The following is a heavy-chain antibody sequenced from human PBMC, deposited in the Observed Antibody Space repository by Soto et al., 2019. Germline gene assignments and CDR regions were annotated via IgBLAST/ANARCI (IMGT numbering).Heavy chain of an antibody. D-gene: IGHD6-6*01. CDR3: GIAARPNYYYYYMDV. V-gene: IGHV1-8*01. CDR1: GYTFTSYD. Sequence: ASVKVSCKASGYTFTSYDINWVRQATGQGLEWMGWMNPNSGNTGYAQKFQGRVTMTRNTSISTAYMELSSLRSEDTAVYYCGIAARPNYYYYYMDVWGKGTTVTVSS. J-gene: IGHJ6*03. CDR2: MNPNSGNT.